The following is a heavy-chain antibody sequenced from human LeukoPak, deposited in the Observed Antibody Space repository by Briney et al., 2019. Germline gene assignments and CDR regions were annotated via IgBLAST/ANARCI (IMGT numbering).Heavy chain of an antibody. V-gene: IGHV1-69*05. CDR1: VGTFSSYA. Sequence: VASVKVSCKASVGTFSSYAISWVRQAPGQGVEWMGGIIPIFGTANYAQKFQGRVTITTDESTSTAYMELSSLRSEDTAVYYCARGGGEMATLFDYWGQGTLVTVSS. CDR2: IIPIFGTA. J-gene: IGHJ4*02. D-gene: IGHD5-24*01. CDR3: ARGGGEMATLFDY.